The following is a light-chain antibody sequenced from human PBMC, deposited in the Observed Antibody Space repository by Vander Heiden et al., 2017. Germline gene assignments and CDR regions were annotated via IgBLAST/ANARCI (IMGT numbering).Light chain of an antibody. CDR2: LGS. V-gene: IGKV2-28*01. Sequence: DLVMTQSPLSLPVTSGEPASIPCRSSQSLLHRNGYNYLDWYLQKQGQSPQLLIYLGSNRAAGVPDRFSGSGSGTDFTLKISRVEAEDVGVYYCMQALQTPWTFGQGTKVEIK. CDR3: MQALQTPWT. J-gene: IGKJ1*01. CDR1: QSLLHRNGYNY.